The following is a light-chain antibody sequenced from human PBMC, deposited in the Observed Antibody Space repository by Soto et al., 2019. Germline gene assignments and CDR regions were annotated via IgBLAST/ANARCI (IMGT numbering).Light chain of an antibody. Sequence: DIQMTQSPSSLSASVGDRVTITCRASQSISSYLNWYQQKPGKAPKLLIYAASSLQSGVPSRFSVSGSVTDFTLTISSLQPEDFATYYCQPSYSTPYTFGQGTKLEIK. V-gene: IGKV1-39*01. CDR3: QPSYSTPYT. J-gene: IGKJ2*01. CDR2: AAS. CDR1: QSISSY.